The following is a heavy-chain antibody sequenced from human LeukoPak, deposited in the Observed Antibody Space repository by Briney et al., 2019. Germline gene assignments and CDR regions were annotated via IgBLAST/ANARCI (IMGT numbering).Heavy chain of an antibody. CDR1: GFIFSRYA. V-gene: IGHV3-64D*09. D-gene: IGHD2-15*01. Sequence: GRSLRLSCSASGFIFSRYAMHWVRQAPGKGLEYVSGITSDGGSTYYADSVKGRFTISRDNSKNTLYLQMSSLRTEDTAVYSCVKTYGYCSAVGCYVFDSWGQGTLVTVSS. CDR3: VKTYGYCSAVGCYVFDS. CDR2: ITSDGGST. J-gene: IGHJ4*02.